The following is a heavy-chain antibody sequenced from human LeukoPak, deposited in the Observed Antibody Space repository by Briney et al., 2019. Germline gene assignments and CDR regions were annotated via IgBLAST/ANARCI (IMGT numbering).Heavy chain of an antibody. CDR2: INQSGST. CDR1: GGSFSGYD. CDR3: ARGLVLRYFDWLSPDALDI. Sequence: SETLSLTCAVSGGSFSGYDWSWIRQPPGKGLEWIGEINQSGSTNYNTALKSRFTISVDTSKNQFSLKLSSVTAADTAVYYCARGLVLRYFDWLSPDALDIWRQGTMVTVSS. D-gene: IGHD3-9*01. V-gene: IGHV4-34*01. J-gene: IGHJ3*02.